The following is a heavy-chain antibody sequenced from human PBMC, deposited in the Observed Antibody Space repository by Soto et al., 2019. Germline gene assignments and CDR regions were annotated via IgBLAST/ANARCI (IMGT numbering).Heavy chain of an antibody. D-gene: IGHD2-2*01. CDR1: GGSFSGYY. J-gene: IGHJ6*03. CDR3: ARPLAYCSSTSCYRDYYYYMDV. CDR2: INHSGST. Sequence: SETLSLTCAVYGGSFSGYYWSWIRKPPGKGLEWIGEINHSGSTNYIPSLKSRVTISVDTSKNQFSLKLSSVTAADTAVYYCARPLAYCSSTSCYRDYYYYMDVWGKGTTVTVSS. V-gene: IGHV4-34*01.